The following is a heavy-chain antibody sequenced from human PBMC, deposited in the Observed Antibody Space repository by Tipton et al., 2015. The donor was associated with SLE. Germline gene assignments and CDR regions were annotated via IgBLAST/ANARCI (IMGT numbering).Heavy chain of an antibody. CDR3: VRTRSGWTEAFDI. J-gene: IGHJ3*02. CDR2: ISRDGSKI. V-gene: IGHV3-74*01. D-gene: IGHD6-19*01. CDR1: GFTFSSHW. Sequence: GSLRLSCAASGFTFSSHWMYWVRQAPGKGLVWVSRISRDGSKIYYADSVEGRFTISRDNAKNTLYLQMHSLRVDDTAVYYCVRTRSGWTEAFDIWGQGTMVTVSS.